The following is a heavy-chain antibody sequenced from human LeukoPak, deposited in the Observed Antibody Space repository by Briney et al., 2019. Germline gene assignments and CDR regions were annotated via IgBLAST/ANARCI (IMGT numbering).Heavy chain of an antibody. D-gene: IGHD3-10*01. V-gene: IGHV3-30*04. J-gene: IGHJ4*02. CDR1: GGTFSSYA. Sequence: SCKASGGTFSSYAMHWVRQAPGKGLEWVAVISYDGSNKYYADSVKGRFTISRDNSKNTLYLQMNSLRAEDTAVYYCVAGADYYGSGGLNDYWGQGTLVTVSS. CDR2: ISYDGSNK. CDR3: VAGADYYGSGGLNDY.